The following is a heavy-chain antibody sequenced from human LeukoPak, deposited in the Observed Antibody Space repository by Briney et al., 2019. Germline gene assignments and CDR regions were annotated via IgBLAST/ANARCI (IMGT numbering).Heavy chain of an antibody. J-gene: IGHJ4*02. Sequence: GGSLRLSCAASGFTFSSYSMNWVRQAPGKGLEWVSSISSSSSYIYYADSVKGRFTISRDNSKNTLYLQMNSLRAEDTAVYYCAKFLTYYYDSSHPTLPTWGQGTLVTVSS. CDR2: ISSSSSYI. CDR3: AKFLTYYYDSSHPTLPT. CDR1: GFTFSSYS. V-gene: IGHV3-21*04. D-gene: IGHD3-22*01.